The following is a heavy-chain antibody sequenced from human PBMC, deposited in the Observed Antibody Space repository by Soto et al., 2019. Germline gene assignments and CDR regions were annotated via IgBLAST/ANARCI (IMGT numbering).Heavy chain of an antibody. CDR3: AKDGYDFWSGYYRRYYYYYMDV. D-gene: IGHD3-3*01. CDR1: GFTFSSYG. V-gene: IGHV3-30*18. CDR2: ISYDGSNK. Sequence: QVQLVESGGGVVQPGRSLRLSCAASGFTFSSYGMHWVRQAPGKGLEWVAVISYDGSNKYYADSVKGRFTISRDNSKNTRYLQMNSLRAEDTAVYYCAKDGYDFWSGYYRRYYYYYMDVWGKGTTVTVSS. J-gene: IGHJ6*03.